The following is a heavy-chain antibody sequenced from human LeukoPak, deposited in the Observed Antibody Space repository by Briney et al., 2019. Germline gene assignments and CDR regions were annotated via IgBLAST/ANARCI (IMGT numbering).Heavy chain of an antibody. CDR3: ARDRRVYYYDSSGHTRNMDV. J-gene: IGHJ6*03. CDR2: INPSGSST. D-gene: IGHD3-22*01. Sequence: ASVKVSCKASGYTFTSYYMHWVRQAPGQGLEWMGLINPSGSSTSYAQKFQGRLSLTRDMSTSTDYMELGSLRSEDTAVYYCARDRRVYYYDSSGHTRNMDVWGKGTTVTVSS. V-gene: IGHV1-46*01. CDR1: GYTFTSYY.